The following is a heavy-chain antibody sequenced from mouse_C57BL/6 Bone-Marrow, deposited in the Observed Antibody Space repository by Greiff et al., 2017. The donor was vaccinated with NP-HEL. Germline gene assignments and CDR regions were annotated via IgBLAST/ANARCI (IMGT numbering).Heavy chain of an antibody. CDR1: GYAFSSSW. CDR3: ARSEGLRAMDY. Sequence: QVQLQQSGPELVKPGASVKISCKASGYAFSSSWMNWVKQRPGKGLEWIGRIYPGDGDTNYNGKFKGKATLTADKSSSTAYMQLSSLTSEDSAVYFCARSEGLRAMDYWGQGTSVTVSS. D-gene: IGHD6-5*01. J-gene: IGHJ4*01. V-gene: IGHV1-82*01. CDR2: IYPGDGDT.